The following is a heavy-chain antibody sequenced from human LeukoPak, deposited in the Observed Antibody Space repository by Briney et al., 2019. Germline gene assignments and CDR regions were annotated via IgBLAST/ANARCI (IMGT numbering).Heavy chain of an antibody. CDR2: ISAYNGNT. V-gene: IGHV1-18*01. Sequence: ASVKVSCAASGYTFTSYGISWVRQAPGQGLEWMGWISAYNGNTNYAQKLQGRVTMTTDTSTSTAYMELRSLRSDDTAVYYCARNVATILINYYYYGMDVWGQGTTVTVSS. J-gene: IGHJ6*02. D-gene: IGHD5-12*01. CDR3: ARNVATILINYYYYGMDV. CDR1: GYTFTSYG.